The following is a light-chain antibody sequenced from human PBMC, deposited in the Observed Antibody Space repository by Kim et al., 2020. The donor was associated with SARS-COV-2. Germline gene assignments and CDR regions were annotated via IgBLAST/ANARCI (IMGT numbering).Light chain of an antibody. V-gene: IGKV1-27*01. Sequence: ASVGDRVNITCRASQGISNYLAWYQQKPGKLPNLLNYAASTLQSGVQSRFSGSGSGTDFNPTISSLQPEDVATYYCQKYNSAPWTFGQGTKVEIK. CDR3: QKYNSAPWT. J-gene: IGKJ1*01. CDR1: QGISNY. CDR2: AAS.